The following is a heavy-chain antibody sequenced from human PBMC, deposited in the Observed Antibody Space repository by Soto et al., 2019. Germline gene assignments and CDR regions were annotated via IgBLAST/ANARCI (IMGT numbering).Heavy chain of an antibody. CDR1: GFTFSSYA. V-gene: IGHV3-30-3*01. D-gene: IGHD2-15*01. CDR2: ISYDGSNK. Sequence: GGSLRLSCAASGFTFSSYAMHWVRQAPGKGLEWVAVISYDGSNKYYADSVKGRFTISRDNSKNTLYLQMNSLRAEDTAVYYCARDYCSGGSCPPYFDYWGQGTLVTV. CDR3: ARDYCSGGSCPPYFDY. J-gene: IGHJ4*02.